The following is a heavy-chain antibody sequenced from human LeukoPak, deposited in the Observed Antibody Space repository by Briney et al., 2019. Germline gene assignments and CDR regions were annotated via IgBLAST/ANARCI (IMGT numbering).Heavy chain of an antibody. CDR1: GGSISSYY. CDR3: ARDRYYYDSSARYFDY. V-gene: IGHV4-4*07. D-gene: IGHD3-22*01. CDR2: IHTSGST. J-gene: IGHJ4*02. Sequence: SETLSLTCTVSGGSISSYYWSWIRQPAGKGLEWIGRIHTSGSTNYSPSLKSRVTMSVDTSKNQCSLKLSSVPAADTAVYYCARDRYYYDSSARYFDYWGQGTLVTVSS.